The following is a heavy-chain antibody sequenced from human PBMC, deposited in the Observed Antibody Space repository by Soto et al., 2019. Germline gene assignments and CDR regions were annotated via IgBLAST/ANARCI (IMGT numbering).Heavy chain of an antibody. V-gene: IGHV3-74*01. J-gene: IGHJ6*02. D-gene: IGHD3-22*01. CDR3: ARGLKGYYGVDV. CDR1: GFTFSSYW. CDR2: INSDESST. Sequence: GGSLRLSCAASGFTFSSYWMHWVRQAPGKGLVWVSRINSDESSTSYADSVKGRFTISRDNAKNTLYLQMNSLRAEDTAVYYCARGLKGYYGVDVWGQGTTVTVSS.